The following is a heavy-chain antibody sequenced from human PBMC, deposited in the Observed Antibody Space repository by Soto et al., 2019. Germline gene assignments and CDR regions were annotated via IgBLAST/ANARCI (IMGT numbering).Heavy chain of an antibody. CDR2: ISYDGSNK. D-gene: IGHD6-19*01. Sequence: GGSLRLSCAASGFTFSSYGMHWVRQAPGKGLEWVAVISYDGSNKYYADSVKGRFTISRDNSKNTLYLQMNSLRAEDTAVYYCAKFSSGWPWGQGTLVTVSS. CDR3: AKFSSGWP. CDR1: GFTFSSYG. J-gene: IGHJ5*02. V-gene: IGHV3-30*18.